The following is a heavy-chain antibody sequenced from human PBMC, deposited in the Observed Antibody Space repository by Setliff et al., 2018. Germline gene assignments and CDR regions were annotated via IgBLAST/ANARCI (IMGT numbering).Heavy chain of an antibody. CDR1: GGSISSGSDY. Sequence: SETLSLTCSVSGGSISSGSDYWTWIRQPAGKGLEYIGHIYTSGSTNYNPSLKSRVTISVDTSKNQFSLSLSSVTAADTAVYYCARVSGFLYVDVWGKGTTVTVSS. J-gene: IGHJ6*04. CDR3: ARVSGFLYVDV. V-gene: IGHV4-61*09. CDR2: IYTSGST. D-gene: IGHD2-2*02.